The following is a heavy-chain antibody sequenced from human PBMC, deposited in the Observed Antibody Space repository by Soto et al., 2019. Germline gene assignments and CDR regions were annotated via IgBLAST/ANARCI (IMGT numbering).Heavy chain of an antibody. Sequence: SSETLSLTCAVYGGSFSGYYWSWIRQPPGKGLEWIGEINHSGSTNYNPSLKSRATISVDTSKNQFSLKLTSVTAADTAVYYWARDLVAEDANHTNWVDPWGQGPLVT. D-gene: IGHD2-15*01. CDR1: GGSFSGYY. V-gene: IGHV4-34*01. CDR3: ARDLVAEDANHTNWVDP. J-gene: IGHJ5*02. CDR2: INHSGST.